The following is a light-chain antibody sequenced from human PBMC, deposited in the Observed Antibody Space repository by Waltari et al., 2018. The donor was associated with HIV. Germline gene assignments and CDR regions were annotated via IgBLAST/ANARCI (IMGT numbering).Light chain of an antibody. Sequence: QYALTQPASVSGSPGQSITISCTGTSSDVGGYNYVSWYQQHPGKAPKLMIYDVSNRPSGVSNRFSGSKSGNTASLTISGLQAEDEADYYCSSYTSSSVWVFGGGTKLTVL. CDR3: SSYTSSSVWV. V-gene: IGLV2-14*01. CDR2: DVS. J-gene: IGLJ3*02. CDR1: SSDVGGYNY.